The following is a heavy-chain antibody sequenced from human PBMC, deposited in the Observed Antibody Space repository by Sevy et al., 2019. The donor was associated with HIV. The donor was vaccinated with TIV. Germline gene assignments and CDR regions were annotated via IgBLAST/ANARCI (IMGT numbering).Heavy chain of an antibody. Sequence: GGSLRVSCAASGFPVSSNYMSWVRQAPGKGLEWVSVIYSDVSTYHADSVKGRFTISRDNSKNTLYLQMNSLRVEDTAVYYCARGKSGYGYGLDYWGQGTLVTVSS. J-gene: IGHJ4*02. D-gene: IGHD5-18*01. CDR3: ARGKSGYGYGLDY. V-gene: IGHV3-66*01. CDR2: IYSDVST. CDR1: GFPVSSNY.